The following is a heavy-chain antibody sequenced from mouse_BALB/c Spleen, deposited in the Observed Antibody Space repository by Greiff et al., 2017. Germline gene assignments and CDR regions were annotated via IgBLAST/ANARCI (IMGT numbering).Heavy chain of an antibody. J-gene: IGHJ4*01. Sequence: DVMLVESGGGLVQPGGSLRLSCATSGFTFTDYYMSWVRQPPGKALEWLGSIRNKANGYTTEYSASVKGRFTISRDNSQSILYLQMNTLRAEDSATYYCARDRGSSFFYAMDYWGQGTSVTVSS. CDR1: GFTFTDYY. CDR3: ARDRGSSFFYAMDY. V-gene: IGHV7-3*02. CDR2: IRNKANGYTT. D-gene: IGHD1-1*01.